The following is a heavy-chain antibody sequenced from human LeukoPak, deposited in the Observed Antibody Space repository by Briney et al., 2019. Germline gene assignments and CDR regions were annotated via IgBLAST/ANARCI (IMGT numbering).Heavy chain of an antibody. CDR2: IKQDGSAK. J-gene: IGHJ5*02. CDR3: AQECVDSSGYYYVPNWFDP. Sequence: GGSLRLSCTASGFTFSIYWMSWVRQAPGKGLEWVANIKQDGSAKYYVDSVKDRFTISRDNAKNSLYLQMNSLRAEDTAVYYCAQECVDSSGYYYVPNWFDPWGQGTLVTVSS. CDR1: GFTFSIYW. V-gene: IGHV3-7*01. D-gene: IGHD3-22*01.